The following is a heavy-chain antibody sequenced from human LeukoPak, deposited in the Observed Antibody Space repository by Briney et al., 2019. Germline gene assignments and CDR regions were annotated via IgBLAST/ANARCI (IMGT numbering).Heavy chain of an antibody. CDR3: ARAYYDFWSGYYTDYYYYYGMDV. D-gene: IGHD3-3*01. CDR2: ISSSSSYI. Sequence: PGGSLRLSCAASGFTFSSYAMSWVRQAPGKGLEWVSSISSSSSYIYYADSVKGRFTISRDNAKNSLYLQMNSLRAEDTAVYYCARAYYDFWSGYYTDYYYYYGMDVWGQGTTVTVSS. J-gene: IGHJ6*02. V-gene: IGHV3-21*01. CDR1: GFTFSSYA.